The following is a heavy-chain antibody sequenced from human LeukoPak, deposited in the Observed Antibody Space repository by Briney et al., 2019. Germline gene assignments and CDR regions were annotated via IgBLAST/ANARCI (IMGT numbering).Heavy chain of an antibody. CDR1: GGSISSGDYY. Sequence: PSETLSLTCTVSGGSISSGDYYWSWIRQPPGKGLEWIGYIYYSGSTYYNPSLKSRVTISVDTSKNQFSLKLSSATAADTAVYYCARAVGHDYVWGSYRVYFDYWGQGTLVTVSS. D-gene: IGHD3-16*02. CDR2: IYYSGST. CDR3: ARAVGHDYVWGSYRVYFDY. V-gene: IGHV4-30-4*01. J-gene: IGHJ4*02.